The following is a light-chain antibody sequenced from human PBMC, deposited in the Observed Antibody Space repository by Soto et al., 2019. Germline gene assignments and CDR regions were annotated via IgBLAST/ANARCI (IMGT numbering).Light chain of an antibody. CDR2: GAS. V-gene: IGKV3-20*01. CDR3: QQYGSSPPWT. Sequence: EIVLTQSPGTLSWSPGERATLSCSATESISSSYLAWYQQKPGQAPRLLIYGASSSATGIPDRFSGSGSGTDFTLTISRLEPEDFAVSYCQQYGSSPPWTFGQGTKVDIK. J-gene: IGKJ1*01. CDR1: ESISSSY.